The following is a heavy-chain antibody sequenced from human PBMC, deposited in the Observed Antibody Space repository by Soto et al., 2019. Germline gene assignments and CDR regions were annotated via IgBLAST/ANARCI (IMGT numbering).Heavy chain of an antibody. CDR3: ARLDGDSGNWFDP. D-gene: IGHD4-17*01. CDR1: GASIGDNTYY. J-gene: IGHJ5*02. V-gene: IGHV4-39*01. Sequence: PSETLSLTCTVSGASIGDNTYYWGWFRQPPGKGLEWVGSISTSGSTYSNPSLKSRVTISVDTSKNQFSLKLTSVTAADTAVFYCARLDGDSGNWFDPWGQGTLVTVSS. CDR2: ISTSGST.